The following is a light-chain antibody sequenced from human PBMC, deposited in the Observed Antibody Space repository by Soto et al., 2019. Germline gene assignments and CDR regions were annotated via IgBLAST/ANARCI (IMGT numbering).Light chain of an antibody. Sequence: EIVLTQSPGTLSLSPGERATLSCRASQSVSSSYLAWYQQKPVQAPRLLTYGASSMATGIPDRFSGSGSGTDFTLPISRLEPEDFAVYYCQQYGSSPPWTFGQGTKVSIK. J-gene: IGKJ1*01. CDR2: GAS. CDR3: QQYGSSPPWT. CDR1: QSVSSSY. V-gene: IGKV3-20*01.